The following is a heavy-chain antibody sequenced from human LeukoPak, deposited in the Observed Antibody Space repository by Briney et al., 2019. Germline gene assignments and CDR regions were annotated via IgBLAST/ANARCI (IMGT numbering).Heavy chain of an antibody. CDR1: GGSISSYY. CDR2: IYTSGST. V-gene: IGHV4-4*07. Sequence: PSETLSLTCTVSGGSISSYYWSWIRQPAGKGLEWIGRIYTSGSTNYNPSLKSRVTISVDTSKNQFSLKLSSVTAADTAVYYCAREENEYYYDSSGPNWFDPWGQGTLVTVSS. CDR3: AREENEYYYDSSGPNWFDP. J-gene: IGHJ5*02. D-gene: IGHD3-22*01.